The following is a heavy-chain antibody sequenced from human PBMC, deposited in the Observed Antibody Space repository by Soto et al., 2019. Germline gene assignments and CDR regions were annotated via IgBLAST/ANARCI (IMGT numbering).Heavy chain of an antibody. V-gene: IGHV3-23*01. CDR1: GFTFSSYA. CDR3: AKGRSGWYFDY. Sequence: EVQLLESGGGLVQPGGSLRLSCVASGFTFSSYAMSWVRQAPGKGLDWVSSISDDGGYTNFADSVKGRFTISRDNSKNPLYLQMNSLRAEDTAVYYCAKGRSGWYFDYWGQGTLVTVSS. J-gene: IGHJ4*02. D-gene: IGHD6-19*01. CDR2: ISDDGGYT.